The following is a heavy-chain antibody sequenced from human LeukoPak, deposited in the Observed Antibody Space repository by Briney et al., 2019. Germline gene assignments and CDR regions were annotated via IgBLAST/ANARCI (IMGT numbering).Heavy chain of an antibody. V-gene: IGHV3-48*01. CDR1: GFTFSSYS. CDR3: ARDPPGGSDSWYFDL. J-gene: IGHJ2*01. Sequence: PGGSLRLSCAASGFTFSSYSMNWVRQAPGKGLEWVSFISSSSSTIYYADSVKDRFTISRDNAKNSLYLQMNSLRAEDTAVYYCARDPPGGSDSWYFDLWGRGTLVTVSS. CDR2: ISSSSSTI. D-gene: IGHD1-26*01.